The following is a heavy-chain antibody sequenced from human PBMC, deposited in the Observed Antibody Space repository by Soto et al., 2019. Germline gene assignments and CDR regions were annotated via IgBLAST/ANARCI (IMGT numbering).Heavy chain of an antibody. CDR2: IIPMFGKA. CDR1: GGTFNNYA. Sequence: QVQLVQSGAEVKEPGSSVKVSCKASGGTFNNYAINWVRQAPGQGLEWMGGIIPMFGKANYAQKFGGRVTITADGSTSTAYKELSSLRSEDTAMYYGARTRISVRPDFSGDLQAFYCYGMDVWGLGTTVTVSS. D-gene: IGHD6-6*01. CDR3: ARTRISVRPDFSGDLQAFYCYGMDV. V-gene: IGHV1-69*01. J-gene: IGHJ6*02.